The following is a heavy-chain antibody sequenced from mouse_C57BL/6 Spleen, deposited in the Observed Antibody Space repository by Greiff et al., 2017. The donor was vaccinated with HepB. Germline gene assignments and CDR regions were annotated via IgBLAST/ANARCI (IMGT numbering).Heavy chain of an antibody. V-gene: IGHV1-69*01. J-gene: IGHJ3*01. CDR1: GYTFTSYW. D-gene: IGHD1-1*01. Sequence: VQLQQPGAELVMPGASVKLSCKASGYTFTSYWMHWVKQRPGQGLEWIGEIDPSDSYPNYNQKFKGKSTLTVDKSSSTAYMQLSSLTSEDSAVYYCALAYGSGFAYWGQGTLVTVSA. CDR3: ALAYGSGFAY. CDR2: IDPSDSYP.